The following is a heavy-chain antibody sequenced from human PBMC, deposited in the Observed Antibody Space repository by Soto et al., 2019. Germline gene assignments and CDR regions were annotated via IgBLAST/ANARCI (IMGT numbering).Heavy chain of an antibody. CDR2: INPDTGST. Sequence: QVRLVQSGAEVQRPGASVNMSCQASGYKFTTSYLHWVRRAPGHGLQWMAMINPDTGSTSYAVTFQGRLAMTADKSTGTLYLVLGSLTSDDTATYYCARQHCSDTSCYFYFDYWGQGTLVSVSS. J-gene: IGHJ4*02. CDR1: GYKFTTSY. V-gene: IGHV1-46*01. D-gene: IGHD2-15*01. CDR3: ARQHCSDTSCYFYFDY.